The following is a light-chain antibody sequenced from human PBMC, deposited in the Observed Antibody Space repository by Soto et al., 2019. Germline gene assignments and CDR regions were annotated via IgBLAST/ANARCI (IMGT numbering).Light chain of an antibody. CDR1: QSISSN. CDR2: AAS. Sequence: DIQMTQSPSSLSASVGDRVTITCRASQSISSNLNGYQQKPGKAPKVLIYAASSLQSGVPSRFSGSGSGTDFTLTISSLQPEDFATYYCQQSYSTPYTFGQGTKLEIK. J-gene: IGKJ2*01. CDR3: QQSYSTPYT. V-gene: IGKV1-39*01.